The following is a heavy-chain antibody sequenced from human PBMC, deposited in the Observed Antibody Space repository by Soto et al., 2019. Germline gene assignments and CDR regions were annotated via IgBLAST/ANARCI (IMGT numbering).Heavy chain of an antibody. CDR3: ARGGSSWDTNWFDP. J-gene: IGHJ5*02. V-gene: IGHV3-13*01. CDR2: IGTAGDT. Sequence: PGGSLRLSCAASGFTFSSYDMHWVRQATGKGLEWVSAIGTAGDTYYPGSVKGRFTISRENAKNSLYLQMNSLRAEDTAVYYCARGGSSWDTNWFDPWGQGTLVTVSS. D-gene: IGHD6-13*01. CDR1: GFTFSSYD.